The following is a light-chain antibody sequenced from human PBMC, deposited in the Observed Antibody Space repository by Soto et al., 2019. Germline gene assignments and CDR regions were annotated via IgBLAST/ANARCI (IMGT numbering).Light chain of an antibody. CDR1: SSDVGTYKY. V-gene: IGLV2-14*01. CDR2: DVS. Sequence: QSALTQPASVSGSPGQSITISCTGTSSDVGTYKYVSWYQQHPGKAPKLMIYDVSNRPSGVSNRFSGSKSGNTASLTISGLQADDEADYYCSSYTTSSTVVFGGGTKLTVL. J-gene: IGLJ2*01. CDR3: SSYTTSSTVV.